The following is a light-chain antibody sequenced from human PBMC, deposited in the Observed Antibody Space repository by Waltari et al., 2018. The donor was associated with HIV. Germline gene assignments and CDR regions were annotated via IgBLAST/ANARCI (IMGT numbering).Light chain of an antibody. CDR2: RDN. J-gene: IGLJ2*01. Sequence: QSVLTQPPSTSGTPGQRVTISCSGGISNIGSNCVYCYQGPPGTAPKLLIYRDNQRPSGVPDRFSASKSGTSASLAISGLRSEDEADYYCAAWDDSLSGFVVFGGGTKLTVL. CDR3: AAWDDSLSGFVV. V-gene: IGLV1-47*01. CDR1: ISNIGSNC.